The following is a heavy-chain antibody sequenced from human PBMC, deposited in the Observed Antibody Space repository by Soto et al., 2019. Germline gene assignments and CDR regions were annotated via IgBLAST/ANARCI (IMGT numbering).Heavy chain of an antibody. CDR3: ARVEQGVGGFIGRFDY. J-gene: IGHJ4*02. D-gene: IGHD3-16*01. CDR1: GFTFNSYA. V-gene: IGHV3-23*01. CDR2: LSGPGVNT. Sequence: EVQLLESGGNLVQPGGSLRLSCAASGFTFNSYAMSWVRQAPGEELEWVATLSGPGVNTYYADPVKGRFTIARDNSKNNLALHMDSLRVEDPATYYSARVEQGVGGFIGRFDYWGRGTLVTVSS.